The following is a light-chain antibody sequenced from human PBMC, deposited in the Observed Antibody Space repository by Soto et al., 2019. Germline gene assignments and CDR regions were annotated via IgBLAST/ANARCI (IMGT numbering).Light chain of an antibody. J-gene: IGLJ1*01. V-gene: IGLV2-8*01. CDR3: SSYAGINNLGV. Sequence: QSVLTQPPSASGSPGQSVTISCTGTSSDVGGYKYVSWYQQHPRKAPKLMILEVTKRPSGVPDRFSGSKSGNTASLTVSGLQAEDEAVYYCSSYAGINNLGVFGTGTKLTVL. CDR2: EVT. CDR1: SSDVGGYKY.